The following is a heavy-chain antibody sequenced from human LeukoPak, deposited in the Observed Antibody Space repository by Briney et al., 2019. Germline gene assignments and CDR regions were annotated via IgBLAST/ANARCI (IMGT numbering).Heavy chain of an antibody. CDR1: GFTFSSYS. CDR2: ISSSSSYI. J-gene: IGHJ4*02. V-gene: IGHV3-21*01. D-gene: IGHD6-19*01. Sequence: XAAXGFTFSSYSMXWVRQAPGKGLEWVSSISSSSSYIYYADSVKGRFTISRDKAKNSLYMQMNRLRADDTAVYYCARDGRPAVATYYFDYWGQGTLVTVSS. CDR3: ARDGRPAVATYYFDY.